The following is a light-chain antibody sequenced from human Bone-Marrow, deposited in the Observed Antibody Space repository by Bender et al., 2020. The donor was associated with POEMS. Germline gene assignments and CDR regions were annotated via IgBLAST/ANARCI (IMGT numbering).Light chain of an antibody. Sequence: SYVVAQPPSVSVAPGQTARISCGGNNIGTRSLHWYQQKPGQAPVLVVYHDSDRPSGIPERFSGSNSGDTATRTISRAESGDEADYYCQVWDDDTDHYVFGAGTKLTVL. CDR3: QVWDDDTDHYV. V-gene: IGLV3-21*02. J-gene: IGLJ1*01. CDR1: NIGTRS. CDR2: HDS.